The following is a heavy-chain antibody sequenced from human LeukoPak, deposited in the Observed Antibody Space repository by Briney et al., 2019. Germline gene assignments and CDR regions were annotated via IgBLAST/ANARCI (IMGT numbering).Heavy chain of an antibody. Sequence: SETLSLTCTVSGGSISSYYWSWIRQPPGKGLEWIGSIYYSGSTYYNPSLKSRVTISVDTSKNQFSLKLSSVTAADTAVYYCARDGSASYWFDPWGQGTLVTVSS. CDR2: IYYSGST. V-gene: IGHV4-59*12. CDR3: ARDGSASYWFDP. D-gene: IGHD2-15*01. J-gene: IGHJ5*02. CDR1: GGSISSYY.